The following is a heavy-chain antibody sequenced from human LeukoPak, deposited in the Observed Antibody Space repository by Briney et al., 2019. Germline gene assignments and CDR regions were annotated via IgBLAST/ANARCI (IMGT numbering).Heavy chain of an antibody. D-gene: IGHD6-19*01. CDR3: ARDHIAVAGNPNWFDP. CDR2: ISYDGSDN. V-gene: IGHV3-30-3*01. Sequence: PGGSLRLSCTASGFTFSSYAMHWVRQAPGKGLEWVAVISYDGSDNYYADSVKGRFTISRDNSKKTLYLQMNSLRSEDTAVYYCARDHIAVAGNPNWFDPWGQGTLVTVSS. CDR1: GFTFSSYA. J-gene: IGHJ5*02.